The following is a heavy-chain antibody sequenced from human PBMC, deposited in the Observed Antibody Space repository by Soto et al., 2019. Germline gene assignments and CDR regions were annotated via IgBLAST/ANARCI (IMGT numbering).Heavy chain of an antibody. Sequence: SETLSLTCTVSGGSISSSSYYWGWIRQPPGKGLEWIGSIYYSGSTYYNPSLKSRVTISVDTSKNHFSLKLSSVTAADTAVYYCARGGAVLDDYIWGSYRQWPYYFDYWGQGTLVTVSS. J-gene: IGHJ4*02. CDR2: IYYSGST. CDR3: ARGGAVLDDYIWGSYRQWPYYFDY. CDR1: GGSISSSSYY. V-gene: IGHV4-39*02. D-gene: IGHD3-16*02.